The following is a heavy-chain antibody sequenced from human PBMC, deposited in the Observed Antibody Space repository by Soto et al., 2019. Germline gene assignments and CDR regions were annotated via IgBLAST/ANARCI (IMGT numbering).Heavy chain of an antibody. CDR2: ISWDGGST. CDR3: AREVRRGNGFDY. CDR1: GFTFNHYT. V-gene: IGHV3-43*01. Sequence: GSLRLSCAASGFTFNHYTMHWVRQAPGKGLEWISLISWDGGSTSYADSVKGRFTISRDNSKNSLYLQMNSLRTEDAALYYCAREVRRGNGFDYWGQGTRVTVSS. D-gene: IGHD2-15*01. J-gene: IGHJ4*02.